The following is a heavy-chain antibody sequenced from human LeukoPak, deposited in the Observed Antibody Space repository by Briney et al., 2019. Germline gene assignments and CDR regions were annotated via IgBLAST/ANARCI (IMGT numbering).Heavy chain of an antibody. CDR3: AKDHLPKFQRFLEWLPQGPNWFDP. CDR2: INSDGSST. D-gene: IGHD3-3*01. Sequence: QPGGSLRLSCAASGFTFSSYWMHWVRHAPGKGLVWVSRINSDGSSTIYADSVKGRFTISRDNAVNSLYLQMNSLRAEDTAVYYCAKDHLPKFQRFLEWLPQGPNWFDPWGQGTLVTVSS. J-gene: IGHJ5*02. CDR1: GFTFSSYW. V-gene: IGHV3-74*01.